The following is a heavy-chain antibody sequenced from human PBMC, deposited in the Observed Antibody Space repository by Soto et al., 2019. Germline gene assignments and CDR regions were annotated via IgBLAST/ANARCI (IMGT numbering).Heavy chain of an antibody. Sequence: PSETLSLTCTVSGGSISSSSYYWGWIRQPPGKGLEWAGTIYYSGSTYYNPSLESRVIISVDTSKNQFSLKLSSVTASDAAVYYCATFRGMTTATPERHFDYWGQGTLVTVSS. V-gene: IGHV4-39*01. J-gene: IGHJ4*02. CDR3: ATFRGMTTATPERHFDY. CDR2: IYYSGST. D-gene: IGHD4-17*01. CDR1: GGSISSSSYY.